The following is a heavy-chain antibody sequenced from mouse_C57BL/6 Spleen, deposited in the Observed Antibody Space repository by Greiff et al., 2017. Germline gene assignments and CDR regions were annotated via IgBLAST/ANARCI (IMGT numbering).Heavy chain of an antibody. CDR3: ARGRSDFDY. J-gene: IGHJ2*01. CDR2: IYPGSGST. CDR1: GYTFTSYW. D-gene: IGHD1-3*01. Sequence: QVQLQQSGAELVKPGASVKMSCKASGYTFTSYWITWVKQRPGQGLEWIGDIYPGSGSTNYNEKFKSKATLTVDTSSSTAYMQLSSLTSVDSAVYYCARGRSDFDYWGQGTTLTVSS. V-gene: IGHV1-55*01.